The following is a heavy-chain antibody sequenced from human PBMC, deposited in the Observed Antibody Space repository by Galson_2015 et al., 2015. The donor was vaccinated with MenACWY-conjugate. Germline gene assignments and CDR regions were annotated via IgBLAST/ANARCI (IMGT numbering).Heavy chain of an antibody. V-gene: IGHV3-30*02. CDR2: IRSDGSDK. D-gene: IGHD5-12*01. Sequence: SLRLSCAASGFTFRSYGIHWVRQAPAKGLEWVAFIRSDGSDKYYSDSVKGRFTISRDNYKTTMFLQMNTLRPEDTAVYYCAKERDLVGTTYYFDAWGQGTLVTVSS. CDR1: GFTFRSYG. CDR3: AKERDLVGTTYYFDA. J-gene: IGHJ4*02.